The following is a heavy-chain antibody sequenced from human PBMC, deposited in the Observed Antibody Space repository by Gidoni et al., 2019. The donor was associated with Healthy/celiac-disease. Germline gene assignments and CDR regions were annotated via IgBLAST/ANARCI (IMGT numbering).Heavy chain of an antibody. CDR3: ARDPSRKIILGIYYFDY. D-gene: IGHD7-27*01. CDR2: IWEDGSNK. J-gene: IGHJ4*02. CDR1: GFTFSLYG. Sequence: QVQLVESGGGVVQPGRSLSLSCAASGFTFSLYGMHWFSQAPGKGLEWVEVIWEDGSNKYYADSVKGRFTSSRDNSKNTLYLQRNSLRDEDTAVYYCARDPSRKIILGIYYFDYWGQGTLVTVSS. V-gene: IGHV3-33*01.